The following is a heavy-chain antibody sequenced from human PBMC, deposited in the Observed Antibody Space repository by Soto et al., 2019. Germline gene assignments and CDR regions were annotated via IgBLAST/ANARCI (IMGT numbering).Heavy chain of an antibody. CDR1: GFNFNNYI. V-gene: IGHV3-48*02. D-gene: IGHD5-12*01. CDR2: ISSNSATI. Sequence: HLVESGGGLIHPGGSLRLSCAAAGFNFNNYIMNWVRQAPGKGLEGVSYISSNSATIYYADSVKGRYTISRDNAKKVLFLEMNSRRDEDTAVYYCARMDIVLSRRTGPRRRDHPMDVWGQGTTVTVSS. J-gene: IGHJ6*02. CDR3: ARMDIVLSRRTGPRRRDHPMDV.